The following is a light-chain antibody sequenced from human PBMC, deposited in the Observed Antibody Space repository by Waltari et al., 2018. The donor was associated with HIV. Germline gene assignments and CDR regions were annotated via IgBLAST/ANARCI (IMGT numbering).Light chain of an antibody. V-gene: IGKV3-20*01. CDR2: GVS. CDR1: QSVSSSY. CDR3: QQYGSSPFT. Sequence: EIVLTQSPGTLSLSPGERATLSCRASQSVSSSYLAWYQQKPGQALRLLICGVSSRATGIPDRFSGRGSGTDFTLTISRLEPEDFAVYYCQQYGSSPFTFGPGTKVDIK. J-gene: IGKJ3*01.